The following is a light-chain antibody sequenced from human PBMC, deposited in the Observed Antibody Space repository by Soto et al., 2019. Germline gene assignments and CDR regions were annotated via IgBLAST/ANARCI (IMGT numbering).Light chain of an antibody. J-gene: IGKJ2*01. CDR3: QQYESAPPSYT. CDR1: QSLTSSY. Sequence: EIVLTQSPGTLSLSPGERATLSCRASQSLTSSYLAWYQQKPGQAPRLLFYGASSRATGLPTRFSGSGPGTDFNLTISRLEPEDFEVYDFQQYESAPPSYTFGQGTKLEIK. CDR2: GAS. V-gene: IGKV3-20*01.